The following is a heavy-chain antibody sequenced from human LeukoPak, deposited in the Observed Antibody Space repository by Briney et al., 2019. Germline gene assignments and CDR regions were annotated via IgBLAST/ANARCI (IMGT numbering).Heavy chain of an antibody. CDR3: ARDYYDILTGYYGYYYYGMDV. J-gene: IGHJ6*02. CDR1: GYTFTSYG. Sequence: ASVKVSCKASGYTFTSYGISWVRQAPGQGLEWMGWISAYNGNTNYAQKLQGRVTMTTDTSTSTAYMELRSLRSDDTAVYYCARDYYDILTGYYGYYYYGMDVWGQGTTVIVSS. D-gene: IGHD3-9*01. V-gene: IGHV1-18*01. CDR2: ISAYNGNT.